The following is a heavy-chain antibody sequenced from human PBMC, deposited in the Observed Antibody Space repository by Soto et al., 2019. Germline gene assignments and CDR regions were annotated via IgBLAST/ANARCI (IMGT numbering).Heavy chain of an antibody. J-gene: IGHJ6*02. Sequence: PSETLSLTCTVSGGSISSGDYYWSWIRQPPGKGLEWIGYIYYSGSTYYNPSLKSRVTITVDTSKNQFSLKLSSVTAADTAVYYCARDFGPEDSSSWGYGMDVWGQGTTVTVSS. CDR2: IYYSGST. V-gene: IGHV4-30-4*01. CDR1: GGSISSGDYY. CDR3: ARDFGPEDSSSWGYGMDV. D-gene: IGHD6-13*01.